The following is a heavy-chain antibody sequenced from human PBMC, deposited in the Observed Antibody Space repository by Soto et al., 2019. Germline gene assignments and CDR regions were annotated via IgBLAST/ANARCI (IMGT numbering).Heavy chain of an antibody. CDR2: VDTTGGT. V-gene: IGHV4-4*07. Sequence: QVQLQESGPGLVEPSETLSLTCTVSGGSISSYSWNWIRQPAGKGLEGIGRVDTTGGTNYIPSLKSRVPLSVDTSKNQFSLNLRFVTAADTAVYFCAKDDSGAADIWGQGTMVTVS. D-gene: IGHD3-16*01. J-gene: IGHJ3*02. CDR1: GGSISSYS. CDR3: AKDDSGAADI.